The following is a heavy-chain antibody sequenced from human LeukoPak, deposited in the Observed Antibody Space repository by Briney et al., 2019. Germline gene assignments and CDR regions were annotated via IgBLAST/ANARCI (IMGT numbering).Heavy chain of an antibody. CDR3: ARDDYGGNSVPAN. CDR1: GYTFTGYY. Sequence: SVKVSCKASGYTFTGYYMHWVRQAPGQGLEWMGGIIPIFGTANYAQKFQGRVTITADESTSTAYMELSSLRSEDTAVYYCARDDYGGNSVPANWGQGTLVTVSS. V-gene: IGHV1-69*13. D-gene: IGHD4-23*01. CDR2: IIPIFGTA. J-gene: IGHJ4*02.